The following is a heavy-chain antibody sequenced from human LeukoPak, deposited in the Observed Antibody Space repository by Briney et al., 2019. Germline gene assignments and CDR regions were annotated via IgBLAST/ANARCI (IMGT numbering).Heavy chain of an antibody. CDR3: VKGGSISHNWFDS. CDR2: ILKDGTLE. D-gene: IGHD3-16*01. J-gene: IGHJ5*01. CDR1: GFTYSDYG. V-gene: IGHV3-30*02. Sequence: GGSLRLSCAASGFTYSDYGMHWVRQAPGRGLEWVAFILKDGTLEYDPDSVKGRLTISRDNSRNTLYLQMNSVRLEDTAIYYCVKGGSISHNWFDSWGQGTLVTVSS.